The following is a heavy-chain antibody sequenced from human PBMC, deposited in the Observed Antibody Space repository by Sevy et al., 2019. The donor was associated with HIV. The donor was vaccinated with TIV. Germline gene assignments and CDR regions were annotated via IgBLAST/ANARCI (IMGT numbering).Heavy chain of an antibody. Sequence: GGSLRLSCAASGFLFSSHDFNWVRQAPGKGLEWVSYISQSGTTTYSDSVRGRFTISRDNAKNSLYLQMNTLRAEDTAVYFCARDLPPSATTVAHFDYWGQGTLVTVSS. CDR2: ISQSGTTT. J-gene: IGHJ4*02. D-gene: IGHD4-17*01. CDR3: ARDLPPSATTVAHFDY. V-gene: IGHV3-48*03. CDR1: GFLFSSHD.